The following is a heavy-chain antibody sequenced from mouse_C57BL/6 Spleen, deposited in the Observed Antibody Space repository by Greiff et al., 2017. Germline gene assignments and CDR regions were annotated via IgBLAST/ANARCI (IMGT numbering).Heavy chain of an antibody. CDR3: ARIVSYGSRKDWYFDV. Sequence: QVTLKVSGPGILQPSQTLSLTCSFSGFSLSTFGMGVGWIRQPSGKGLEWLAHIWWDDDKYYNPALKSRLTIAKDNSKNQVFLKIANVDTADTATYYCARIVSYGSRKDWYFDVWGTGTTVTVSS. J-gene: IGHJ1*03. D-gene: IGHD1-1*01. V-gene: IGHV8-8*01. CDR2: IWWDDDK. CDR1: GFSLSTFGMG.